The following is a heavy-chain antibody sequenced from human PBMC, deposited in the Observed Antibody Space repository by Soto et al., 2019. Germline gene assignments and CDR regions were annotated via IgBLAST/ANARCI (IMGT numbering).Heavy chain of an antibody. J-gene: IGHJ5*02. CDR2: IYSVGST. D-gene: IGHD3-10*01. CDR1: GFTVSSNY. V-gene: IGHV3-66*01. CDR3: ARNYYGSGSYAPWFDP. Sequence: GGSLRLSCAASGFTVSSNYMSWVRQAPGKGLEWVSFIYSVGSTYYADSVKGRFTISRDNSKNTLYLQMNRLRAEDTAVYYCARNYYGSGSYAPWFDPWGQGTLVTVSS.